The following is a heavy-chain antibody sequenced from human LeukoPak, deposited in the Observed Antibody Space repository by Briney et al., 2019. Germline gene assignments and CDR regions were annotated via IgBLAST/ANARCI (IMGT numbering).Heavy chain of an antibody. CDR2: IYYSGST. J-gene: IGHJ6*03. D-gene: IGHD3-16*01. CDR1: GDSISSSNCY. CDR3: ARVGGIGYYYYYMDV. Sequence: SETLSLTCTVSGDSISSSNCYWGWIRQPPGKGLEWIGSIYYSGSTYYNPSLKSRVTISVDTSKNQFSLKLSSVTAADTAMYYCARVGGIGYYYYYMDVWGKGTTVTVSS. V-gene: IGHV4-39*07.